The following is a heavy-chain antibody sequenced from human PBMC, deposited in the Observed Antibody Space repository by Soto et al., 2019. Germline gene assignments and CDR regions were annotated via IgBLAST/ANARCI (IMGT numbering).Heavy chain of an antibody. CDR3: ARPTYSASYYYFDQ. V-gene: IGHV5-51*01. CDR2: IYPGDSDT. Sequence: GESLKISCNASGYSFTGYWIGWVRQMPGKGLEWMGIIYPGDSDTIYSPSFQGQVTISADKSISTAYLQWNSLKASDTAMYYCARPTYSASYYYFDQWGQGTPVPVSS. D-gene: IGHD1-26*01. CDR1: GYSFTGYW. J-gene: IGHJ4*02.